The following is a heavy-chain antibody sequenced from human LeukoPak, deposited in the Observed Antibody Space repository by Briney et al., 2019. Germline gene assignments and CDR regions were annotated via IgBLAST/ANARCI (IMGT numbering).Heavy chain of an antibody. D-gene: IGHD1-26*01. Sequence: GGSLRLSCAASGFTFSSYAMHWVRQAPGKGLEWVAVISYDGSNKYYADSVKGRFTISRDNSKNTLYLQMNSLRAEDTAVYYCARARGKIVGATNGYFDHWGQGTLVTVSS. J-gene: IGHJ4*02. CDR3: ARARGKIVGATNGYFDH. CDR2: ISYDGSNK. CDR1: GFTFSSYA. V-gene: IGHV3-30-3*01.